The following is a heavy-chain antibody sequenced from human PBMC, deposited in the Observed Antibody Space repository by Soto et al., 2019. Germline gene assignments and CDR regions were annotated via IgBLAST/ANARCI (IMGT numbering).Heavy chain of an antibody. CDR2: ISYSGST. Sequence: NPSETLSLTCTVSGGSISSSSYYWGWIRQPPGKGLDWIGSISYSGSTYYNPSLKSRVTMSVDTSKNQFSLKLSSVTAADTAVYYCARLHGYCISTSCYGYYGMDVWGQGTTVTVSS. CDR1: GGSISSSSYY. J-gene: IGHJ6*02. CDR3: ARLHGYCISTSCYGYYGMDV. V-gene: IGHV4-39*01. D-gene: IGHD2-2*01.